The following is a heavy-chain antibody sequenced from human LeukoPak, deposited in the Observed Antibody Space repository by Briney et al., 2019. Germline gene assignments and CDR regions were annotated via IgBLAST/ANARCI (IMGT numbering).Heavy chain of an antibody. CDR2: INPNSGAT. D-gene: IGHD4-17*01. Sequence: ASVKVSCKASGYSFTTYYMHWVRQAPGQGLEWMGWINPNSGATNYAQKFQGRVTVTRDTSISTAYMELSRLRSDDTAVYYCARADYDDYYFDYWGQGTLVTVSS. J-gene: IGHJ4*02. CDR3: ARADYDDYYFDY. CDR1: GYSFTTYY. V-gene: IGHV1-2*02.